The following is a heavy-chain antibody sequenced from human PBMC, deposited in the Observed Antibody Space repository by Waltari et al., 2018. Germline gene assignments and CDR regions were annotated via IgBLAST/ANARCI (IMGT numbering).Heavy chain of an antibody. Sequence: VQLVQSGAEVKKPGSSVKVSCKASGGTFSSYAISWVRQAPGQGLEWMGGIIPIFGTANYAQKFQGRVTITADESTSTAYMELSSLRSEDTAVYYCARGYYDILTGPSYYYYYMDVWGKGTTVTISS. CDR1: GGTFSSYA. D-gene: IGHD3-9*01. J-gene: IGHJ6*03. V-gene: IGHV1-69*12. CDR2: IIPIFGTA. CDR3: ARGYYDILTGPSYYYYYMDV.